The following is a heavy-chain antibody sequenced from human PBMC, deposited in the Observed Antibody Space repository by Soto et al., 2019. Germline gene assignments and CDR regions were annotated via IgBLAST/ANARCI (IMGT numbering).Heavy chain of an antibody. CDR3: AAFRVVTAARSGEERNWFDP. J-gene: IGHJ5*02. V-gene: IGHV3-23*01. D-gene: IGHD2-21*02. CDR2: SSGSGGST. Sequence: VRLMRVSWTAAGLTFISHAMSRILKKPVKVLEWVSPSSGSGGSTYYADSVKGRFTISRDNSKNTLYLQMNSLRAEDTAVYYCAAFRVVTAARSGEERNWFDPWGQGTPVTVS. CDR1: GLTFISHA.